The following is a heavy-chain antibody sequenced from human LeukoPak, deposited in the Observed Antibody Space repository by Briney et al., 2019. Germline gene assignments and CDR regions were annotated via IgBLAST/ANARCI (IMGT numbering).Heavy chain of an antibody. D-gene: IGHD2-15*01. V-gene: IGHV3-30*02. J-gene: IGHJ4*02. Sequence: GGSLRLSCAASGFTFSSYGMHWVRQAPGKGLDWVAFIHHDASNKYYADSVKGRFTISRDNAKNSLYLQMNSLRAEDTAVYYCARQGSAYYFDFWGQGLPVTVSS. CDR1: GFTFSSYG. CDR2: IHHDASNK. CDR3: ARQGSAYYFDF.